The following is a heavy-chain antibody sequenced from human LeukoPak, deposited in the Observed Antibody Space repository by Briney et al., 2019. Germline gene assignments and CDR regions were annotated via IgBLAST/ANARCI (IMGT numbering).Heavy chain of an antibody. CDR1: GGSFSGYY. CDR2: INHSGST. J-gene: IGHJ3*02. Sequence: PSETLSLTCAVYGGSFSGYYWSWIRQPPGKGLEWIGEINHSGSTNYNPSLKSRVTISVDTSKNQFSLKLSSVTAADTAVYYCAITAYYDFWSGYQPGDAFDIWGQGTMVTVSS. D-gene: IGHD3-3*01. CDR3: AITAYYDFWSGYQPGDAFDI. V-gene: IGHV4-34*01.